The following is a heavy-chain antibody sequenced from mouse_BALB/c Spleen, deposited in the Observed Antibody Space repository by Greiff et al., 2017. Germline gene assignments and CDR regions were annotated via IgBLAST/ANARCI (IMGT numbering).Heavy chain of an antibody. CDR1: GFNIKDTY. CDR2: IDPANGNT. CDR3: AREITRRYFDY. V-gene: IGHV14-3*02. Sequence: VQLQQSGAELVKPGASVKLSCTASGFNIKDTYMHWVKQRPEQGLEWIGRIDPANGNTIYDPKFQGKATITADTSSNTAYLQLSSLTSEDTAVYYCAREITRRYFDYWGQGTTLTVSS. J-gene: IGHJ2*01. D-gene: IGHD2-4*01.